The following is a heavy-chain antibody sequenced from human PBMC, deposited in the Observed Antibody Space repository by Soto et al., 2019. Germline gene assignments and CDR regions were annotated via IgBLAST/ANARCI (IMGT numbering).Heavy chain of an antibody. CDR3: AKDPIVVEPAAYAFNCCDP. Sequence: GWSLRQSFAPSTLTFLSYAMSWVRQAPGKGLDWVSAISGSGGSTYYADSVKGRFTISRDNSKNTLYLQMKSLRVEDTAVYYCAKDPIVVEPAAYAFNCCDPWGRGTLVTVSS. CDR2: ISGSGGST. V-gene: IGHV3-23*01. J-gene: IGHJ5*02. CDR1: TLTFLSYA. D-gene: IGHD2-2*01.